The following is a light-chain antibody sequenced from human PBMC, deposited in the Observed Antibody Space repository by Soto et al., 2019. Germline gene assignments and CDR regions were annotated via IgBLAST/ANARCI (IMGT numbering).Light chain of an antibody. J-gene: IGKJ1*01. CDR1: QSVGSN. V-gene: IGKV3-15*01. CDR2: GVS. CDR3: QQYNNWLHT. Sequence: DILMTQSPATLSVSPGEGATLSCRASQSVGSNLAWYQQKPAQAPRLLMYGVSTRATGTPARFSGSGSGTEFTLTISSLESEDFAVYYCQQYNNWLHTFGQGTKVEI.